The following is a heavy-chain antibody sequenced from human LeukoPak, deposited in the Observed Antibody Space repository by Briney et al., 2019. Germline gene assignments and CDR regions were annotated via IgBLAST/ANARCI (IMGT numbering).Heavy chain of an antibody. Sequence: TETLSLTCTVSGGSISSYYWSWIRQPPGKGLEWIGYISYSGSTNYNPSLKSRVTISVDTSKNQFSLKLSSVTAADTAVYYCAKYVWGSYPTFEDYWGQGTLVTVSS. CDR2: ISYSGST. CDR1: GGSISSYY. J-gene: IGHJ4*02. CDR3: AKYVWGSYPTFEDY. D-gene: IGHD3-16*02. V-gene: IGHV4-59*01.